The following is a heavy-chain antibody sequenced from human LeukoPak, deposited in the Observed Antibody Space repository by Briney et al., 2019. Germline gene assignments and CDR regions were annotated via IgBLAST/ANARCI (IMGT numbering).Heavy chain of an antibody. CDR1: GFTFSSYA. V-gene: IGHV3-23*01. CDR2: ISGSGGST. CDR3: AKAVDSNYEYYFDY. D-gene: IGHD4-11*01. J-gene: IGHJ4*02. Sequence: EPGGSLRLSCAASGFTFSSYAMSWVRQAPGKGLEWVSAISGSGGSTYYADSVKGRFTISRDNSKNTLYLQMNSLRAEDTAVYYCAKAVDSNYEYYFDYWGQGTLVTVSS.